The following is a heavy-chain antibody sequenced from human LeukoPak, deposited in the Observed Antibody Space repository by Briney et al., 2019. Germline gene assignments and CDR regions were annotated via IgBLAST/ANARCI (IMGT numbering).Heavy chain of an antibody. J-gene: IGHJ3*02. CDR2: LYTSGGT. D-gene: IGHD1-26*01. CDR3: ARSGSYANDAFHI. V-gene: IGHV4-4*07. Sequence: SESLSLTCTVSGGSISSYHWSWIRQPAGKGLEWIGRLYTSGGTNYNPSLKNRVSMSVDTSKSQFSLELNSVTAADTAVYYCARSGSYANDAFHIWGQGKMVTVSS. CDR1: GGSISSYH.